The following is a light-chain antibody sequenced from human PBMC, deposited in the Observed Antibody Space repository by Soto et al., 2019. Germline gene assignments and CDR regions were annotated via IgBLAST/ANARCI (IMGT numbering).Light chain of an antibody. Sequence: QSALTQPASVFGSPGQSITISCTGTSSDVGGYNYVSWYQQHPGKAPKLMIYDVSNRPSGVSNRFSGSKSGNTASLTISGLQAEDEADYYCSSCTSSSTAFGGGTKLTVL. CDR2: DVS. CDR1: SSDVGGYNY. J-gene: IGLJ2*01. CDR3: SSCTSSSTA. V-gene: IGLV2-14*01.